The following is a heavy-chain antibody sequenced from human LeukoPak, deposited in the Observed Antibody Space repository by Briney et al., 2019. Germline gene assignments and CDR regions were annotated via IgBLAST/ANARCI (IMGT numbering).Heavy chain of an antibody. J-gene: IGHJ4*02. CDR2: IYTSGST. CDR1: GGSISSYY. Sequence: NSSETLSLTCTVSGGSISSYYWSWIRQPAGKGLEWIGRIYTSGSTNYNPSLKSRVTMSVDTSKNQFSLKLSSVTAAGTAVYYCARDVSGYCSSTSCYFDGYYFDYWGQGTLVTASS. V-gene: IGHV4-4*07. CDR3: ARDVSGYCSSTSCYFDGYYFDY. D-gene: IGHD2-2*01.